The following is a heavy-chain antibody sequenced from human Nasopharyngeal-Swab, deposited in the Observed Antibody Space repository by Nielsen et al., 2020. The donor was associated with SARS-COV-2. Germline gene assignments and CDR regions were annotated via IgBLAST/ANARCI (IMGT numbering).Heavy chain of an antibody. Sequence: ASVKVSCKASGYTFTSYGISWVRQAPRQGLEWMGWISGYNGNTNYARKLQGRVTMTTDASTSTAYMELRSLRSDDTAVYYCARRDSSGWHVDYWGQGTLVTVSS. CDR2: ISGYNGNT. V-gene: IGHV1-18*01. D-gene: IGHD6-19*01. CDR1: GYTFTSYG. J-gene: IGHJ4*02. CDR3: ARRDSSGWHVDY.